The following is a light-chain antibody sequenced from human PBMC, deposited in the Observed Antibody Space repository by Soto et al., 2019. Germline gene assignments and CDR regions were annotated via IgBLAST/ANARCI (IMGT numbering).Light chain of an antibody. CDR3: SSYTSSSRWV. CDR2: DVS. CDR1: SSDVGGYNY. J-gene: IGLJ1*01. V-gene: IGLV2-14*01. Sequence: QSALNQPASVSGSPGQSITISCTGTSSDVGGYNYVSWYQQQPGKAPQLMIYDVSNRPSGVSNRFSGSKSGNTAALTISGLQAEDEADYYCSSYTSSSRWVFGTGTKLTVL.